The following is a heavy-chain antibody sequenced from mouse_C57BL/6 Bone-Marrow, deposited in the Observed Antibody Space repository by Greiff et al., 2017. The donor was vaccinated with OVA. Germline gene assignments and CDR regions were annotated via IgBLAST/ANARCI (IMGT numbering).Heavy chain of an antibody. Sequence: QVQLQQSGPGLVQPSQSLSITCTVSGFSLTSYGVHWVRQSPGKGLEWLGVIWSGGSTDYNAAFISRLSISKDNSKSQVFFKMNSLQADDTAIYYCARGGITTVVDYWGQGTTLTVSS. D-gene: IGHD1-1*01. CDR2: IWSGGST. V-gene: IGHV2-2*01. CDR1: GFSLTSYG. CDR3: ARGGITTVVDY. J-gene: IGHJ2*01.